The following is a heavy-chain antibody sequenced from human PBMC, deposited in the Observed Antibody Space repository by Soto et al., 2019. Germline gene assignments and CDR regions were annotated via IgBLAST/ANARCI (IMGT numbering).Heavy chain of an antibody. CDR3: ARGPSSLTRFDY. D-gene: IGHD2-2*01. CDR1: GFTFSSYA. CDR2: ISYDGSNK. J-gene: IGHJ4*02. V-gene: IGHV3-30-3*01. Sequence: XGSLRLSFAASGFTFSSYAMHWVRQAPGKGLDWVAVISYDGSNKYYADSVKGRFTISRDNSKNTLYLQMNSLRAEDTAVYYCARGPSSLTRFDYWGQGTLVTVSS.